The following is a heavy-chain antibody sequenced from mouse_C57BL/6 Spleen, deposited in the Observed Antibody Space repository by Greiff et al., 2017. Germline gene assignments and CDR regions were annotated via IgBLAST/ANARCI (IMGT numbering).Heavy chain of an antibody. CDR1: GYTFTSYW. CDR2: IDPSDSYT. CDR3: AREGLRRFDY. J-gene: IGHJ2*01. D-gene: IGHD2-4*01. V-gene: IGHV1-69*01. Sequence: QVQLQQPGAELVMPGASVQLSCKASGYTFTSYWMHWVKQRPGQGLEWIGEIDPSDSYTNYNQKFKGKSTLTVDKSSSTAYMQLSSLTSEDSAVYYCAREGLRRFDYWGQGTTLTVSS.